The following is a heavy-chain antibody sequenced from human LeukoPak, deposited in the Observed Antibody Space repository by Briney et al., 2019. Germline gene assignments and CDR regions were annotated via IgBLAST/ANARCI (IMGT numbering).Heavy chain of an antibody. V-gene: IGHV3-7*01. J-gene: IGHJ4*02. Sequence: GGSLRLSCAVSGLTFSSSWMDWVRQAPGKELEWVASINPDGNKKYSADSVKGRFTISRDNAENSLYLQMNSLRVEDTAFYYCARDLAYSRLDYWGQGMLVTVSS. CDR3: ARDLAYSRLDY. CDR1: GLTFSSSW. CDR2: INPDGNKK. D-gene: IGHD5-18*01.